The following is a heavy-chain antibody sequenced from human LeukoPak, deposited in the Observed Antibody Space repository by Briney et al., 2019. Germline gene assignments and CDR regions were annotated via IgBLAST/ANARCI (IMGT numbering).Heavy chain of an antibody. D-gene: IGHD5-18*01. CDR2: ISGGGETT. Sequence: GGSLRLSCAASGFTFSSYSLNWVRQAPGKGLEWVSYISGGGETTLYADSVKGRSTTSRDNAKNSLYLQLTSLRAEDTAVYYCARVGRIQYFDCWGQGTLVTVSS. V-gene: IGHV3-48*04. CDR1: GFTFSSYS. J-gene: IGHJ4*02. CDR3: ARVGRIQYFDC.